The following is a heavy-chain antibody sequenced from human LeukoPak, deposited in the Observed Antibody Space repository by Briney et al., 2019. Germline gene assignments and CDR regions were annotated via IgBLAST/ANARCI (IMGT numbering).Heavy chain of an antibody. Sequence: SVKVSCKASGGTFSSYAISWVRQAPGQGLGWMGGIIPIFGTANYAQKFQGRVTITADESTSTAYMELSSLRSEDTAVYYCARGDSYSGSFTLDYWGQGTLVTVSS. CDR2: IIPIFGTA. CDR1: GGTFSSYA. J-gene: IGHJ4*02. CDR3: ARGDSYSGSFTLDY. V-gene: IGHV1-69*13. D-gene: IGHD1-26*01.